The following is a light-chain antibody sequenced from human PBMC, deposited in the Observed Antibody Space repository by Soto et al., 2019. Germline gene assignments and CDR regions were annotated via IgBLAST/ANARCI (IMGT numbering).Light chain of an antibody. Sequence: SYELTQPPSVSVSPGQTARITCSGDSLPKQNAYWYQQKPGQAPVLVIYKDSERPSGIPERFSGSSSGTIVTLTISGVQAEDEADYCCQSADSSGGYHVIFGGGTKLTVL. CDR1: SLPKQN. J-gene: IGLJ2*01. CDR2: KDS. V-gene: IGLV3-25*02. CDR3: QSADSSGGYHVI.